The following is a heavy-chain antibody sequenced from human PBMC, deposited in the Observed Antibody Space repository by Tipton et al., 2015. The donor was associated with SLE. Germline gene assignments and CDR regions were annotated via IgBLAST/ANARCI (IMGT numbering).Heavy chain of an antibody. CDR2: IYHSGST. Sequence: TLSLTCDVYGGSFSGYYWRWIRQPPGKGLEWIGSIYHSGSTYYNPSLKSRVTISVDTSKNQFSLKLSSVTAADTVVYYCASHGTTADAFDIWGQGTMVTVSS. D-gene: IGHD1-1*01. V-gene: IGHV4-34*01. CDR3: ASHGTTADAFDI. CDR1: GGSFSGYY. J-gene: IGHJ3*02.